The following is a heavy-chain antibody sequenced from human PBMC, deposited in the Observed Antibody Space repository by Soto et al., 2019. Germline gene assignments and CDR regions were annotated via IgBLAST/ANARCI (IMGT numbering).Heavy chain of an antibody. Sequence: QVQLVESGGGVVQPGRSLRLSCAASGFTFSSYGMHWVRQAPGKGLEWVAVISYDGSNKYYADSVKGRFTISRDNSKNTLYLQMNSLRAEDTAVYYCAKDQTVVTTYFDYWGQGTLVTVSS. CDR2: ISYDGSNK. J-gene: IGHJ4*02. CDR3: AKDQTVVTTYFDY. CDR1: GFTFSSYG. V-gene: IGHV3-30*18. D-gene: IGHD2-15*01.